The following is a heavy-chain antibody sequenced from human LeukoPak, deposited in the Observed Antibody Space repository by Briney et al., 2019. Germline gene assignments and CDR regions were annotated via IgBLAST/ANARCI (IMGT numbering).Heavy chain of an antibody. V-gene: IGHV1-3*03. J-gene: IGHJ4*02. CDR3: ARDFSSSWYFFDY. CDR2: INAGNGNT. D-gene: IGHD6-13*01. Sequence: ASVKVSCKASGYTFTSYAMHWVRQAPGQRLEWMGWINAGNGNTKYSQEFQGRVTITRDTSASTAYMELSSLRSEDMAVYYCARDFSSSWYFFDYWGQGTLVTVSS. CDR1: GYTFTSYA.